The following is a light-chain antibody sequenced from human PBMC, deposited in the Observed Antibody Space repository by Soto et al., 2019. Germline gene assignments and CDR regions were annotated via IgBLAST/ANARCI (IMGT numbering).Light chain of an antibody. J-gene: IGKJ3*01. CDR3: QHYDNSPPSVT. CDR2: GAS. V-gene: IGKV3-20*01. Sequence: DIVFLQSPDPLSSSPRERATLSCRARQSVSSAYLVWYQQKPCQATRLPIYGASTRATAIPDTLSPCGSGTDFILPNRSLEPEYFAVYFCQHYDNSPPSVTFGPGTKVDIK. CDR1: QSVSSAY.